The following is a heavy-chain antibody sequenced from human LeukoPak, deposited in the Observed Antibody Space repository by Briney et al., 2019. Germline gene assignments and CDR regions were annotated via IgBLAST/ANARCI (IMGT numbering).Heavy chain of an antibody. CDR2: TSSSSSYI. CDR3: ARDSLKYYFDY. CDR1: GFTFSSYS. J-gene: IGHJ4*02. Sequence: GGSLRLSCAASGFTFSSYSMNWVRQAPGKGLEWVSSTSSSSSYIYYADSVKGRFTISRDNAKNSLYLQMNSLRAEDTAVYYCARDSLKYYFDYWGQGTLVTVSS. V-gene: IGHV3-21*01.